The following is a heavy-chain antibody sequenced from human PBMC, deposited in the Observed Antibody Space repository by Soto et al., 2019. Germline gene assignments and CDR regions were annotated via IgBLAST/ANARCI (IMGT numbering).Heavy chain of an antibody. D-gene: IGHD5-18*01. V-gene: IGHV4-4*02. CDR2: IYHRGST. CDR1: GGSISSINW. CDR3: AGWIQLQQYYYYGMDV. J-gene: IGHJ6*02. Sequence: QVKLQESGPGLVKPSGTLSLPCAVSGGSISSINWWSWVRQPPGKGLEWIGEIYHRGSTNYNPSLKSRVTISVDKSKNQFSLKLSSVTAADTAVYYCAGWIQLQQYYYYGMDVWGQGTTVTVSS.